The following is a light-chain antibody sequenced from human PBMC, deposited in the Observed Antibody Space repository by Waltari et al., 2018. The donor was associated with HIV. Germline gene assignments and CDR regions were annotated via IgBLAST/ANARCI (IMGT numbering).Light chain of an antibody. CDR3: ASFTGDNSLL. CDR1: DSDFGLSTF. V-gene: IGLV2-14*03. J-gene: IGLJ3*02. Sequence: SAVTQPASVSGLPGQSITISCPGDDSDFGLSTFVSWYQQHPGKFPRLILYDVDRRASGISARFSGSKSGHTASLNISGLRAEDEADYYCASFTGDNSLLFGGGTKVTVL. CDR2: DVD.